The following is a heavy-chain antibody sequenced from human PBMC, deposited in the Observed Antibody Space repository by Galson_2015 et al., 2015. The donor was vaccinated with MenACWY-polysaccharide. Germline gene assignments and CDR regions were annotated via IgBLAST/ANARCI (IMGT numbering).Heavy chain of an antibody. CDR3: ARDGFPSSSAAFDP. D-gene: IGHD6-6*01. Sequence: SLRLSCAASGFTFSTYSMNWVRQAPGKGLEWVSYISSSSAYTYHADSVKGRFTISRDNTKRSLYLQMNSLRADDTGVYFCARDGFPSSSAAFDPWGQGTLVAVSS. J-gene: IGHJ5*02. CDR2: ISSSSAYT. V-gene: IGHV3-21*01. CDR1: GFTFSTYS.